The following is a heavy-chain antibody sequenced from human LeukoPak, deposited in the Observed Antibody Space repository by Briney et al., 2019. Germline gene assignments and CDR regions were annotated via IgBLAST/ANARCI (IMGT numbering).Heavy chain of an antibody. J-gene: IGHJ4*02. CDR3: AKDFTFYDY. Sequence: PGGSLRLSCAASGFTFSDYYMNWVRQAPGKGLEWVSAISGSGGSTYYADSVKGRFTISRDNSKNTLYLQMNSLRAEDTAVYYCAKDFTFYDYWGQGTLVTVSS. D-gene: IGHD2/OR15-2a*01. CDR2: ISGSGGST. V-gene: IGHV3-23*01. CDR1: GFTFSDYY.